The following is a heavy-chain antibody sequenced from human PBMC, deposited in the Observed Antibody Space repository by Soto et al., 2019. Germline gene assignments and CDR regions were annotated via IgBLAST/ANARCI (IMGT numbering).Heavy chain of an antibody. CDR2: IIPIFGTA. CDR1: GGTFSSYA. J-gene: IGHJ5*02. Sequence: QVQLVQSGAEVKKPGSSVKVSCTASGGTFSSYAISWVRQAPGQGLEWMGGIIPIFGTANYAQKFQGRVTTTADESTSTAYMEPSSLRSEDTAVYYCARAGGSYWGSRSYNWFDPWGQGTLVTVSS. CDR3: ARAGGSYWGSRSYNWFDP. D-gene: IGHD1-26*01. V-gene: IGHV1-69*01.